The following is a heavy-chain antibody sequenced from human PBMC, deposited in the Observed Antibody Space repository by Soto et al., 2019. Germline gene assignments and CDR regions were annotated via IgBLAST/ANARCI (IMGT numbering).Heavy chain of an antibody. CDR3: AERIKAAAGTVGRYYYMDV. D-gene: IGHD6-13*01. CDR1: GGSFSGYY. Sequence: PSETLSLTCAVYGGSFSGYYWSWICQPPGKGLEWIGEINHSGSTNYNPSLKSRVTISVDTSKNQFSLKLSSVTAADTAVYYCAERIKAAAGTVGRYYYMDVWGKGTTVTVSS. J-gene: IGHJ6*03. CDR2: INHSGST. V-gene: IGHV4-34*01.